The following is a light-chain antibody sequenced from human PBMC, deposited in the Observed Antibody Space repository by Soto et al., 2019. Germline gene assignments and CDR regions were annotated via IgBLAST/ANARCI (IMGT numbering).Light chain of an antibody. CDR1: QPIHRW. CDR2: DAS. J-gene: IGKJ2*01. V-gene: IGKV1-5*01. Sequence: DIQMTQSPTTLSASVGDRVTISCRASQPIHRWVAWYPQQRQWNTPKLLIDDASTWERGVSSRFSGSGSGTDVTLTISSLQPDDVATYYCQKFDGFPLSFGQGTKLEI. CDR3: QKFDGFPLS.